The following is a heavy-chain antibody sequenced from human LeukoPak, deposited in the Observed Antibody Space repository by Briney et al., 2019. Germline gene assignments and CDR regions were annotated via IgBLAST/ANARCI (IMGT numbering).Heavy chain of an antibody. V-gene: IGHV4-39*07. CDR3: AREFGQDTAMVFIY. CDR2: IYYSGST. Sequence: SETLSLTCTVSGGSISSSSYYWGWIRQPPGKGLEWIGSIYYSGSTYYNPSLRSRVTISVDTSKNQFSLKLSSVTAADTAVYYCAREFGQDTAMVFIYWGQGTLVTVSS. J-gene: IGHJ4*02. D-gene: IGHD5-18*01. CDR1: GGSISSSSYY.